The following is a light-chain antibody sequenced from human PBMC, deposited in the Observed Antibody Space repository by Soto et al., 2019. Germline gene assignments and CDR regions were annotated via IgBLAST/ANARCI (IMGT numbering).Light chain of an antibody. CDR2: DAS. CDR3: QQSYSTPRT. V-gene: IGKV1-27*01. Sequence: TLSPSSLSASVSNRVTITCRASQGISNSLAWYQQKPGKGPSLLIYDASTLQSGVPSRFSGSGSGTDFTLTISSLQPEDFATYYCQQSYSTPRTFGQGTKVDIK. J-gene: IGKJ1*01. CDR1: QGISNS.